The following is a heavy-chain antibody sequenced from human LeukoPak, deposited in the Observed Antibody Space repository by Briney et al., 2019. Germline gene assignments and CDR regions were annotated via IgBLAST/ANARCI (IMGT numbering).Heavy chain of an antibody. CDR1: GYTFTCYY. J-gene: IGHJ3*02. D-gene: IGHD3-10*01. V-gene: IGHV1-46*01. Sequence: ASVTVSFKASGYTFTCYYMHWVRQAPGHGLEWMGIINPSGGSTSYAHKVQGRVTMTRDTSTSTVYMELSSLRSEDTAVYYCANYGGWVGGSGSNHAFDIWGQGTMVTVSS. CDR2: INPSGGST. CDR3: ANYGGWVGGSGSNHAFDI.